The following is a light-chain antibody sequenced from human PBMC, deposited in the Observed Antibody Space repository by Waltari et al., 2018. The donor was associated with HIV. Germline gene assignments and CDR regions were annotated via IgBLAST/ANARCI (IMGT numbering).Light chain of an antibody. V-gene: IGLV4-60*03. Sequence: QPAVTQSSSASASLGSSVTLTCPLTSGHSNNIIAWHQQQPGKAPRFLMKLDGSGTYNKGSGVPDRFSGSSSVAARYLTISKLQSEDEADYYCETWDKNSRVFGGGTKLTVL. CDR3: ETWDKNSRV. CDR2: LDGSGTY. J-gene: IGLJ2*01. CDR1: SGHSNNI.